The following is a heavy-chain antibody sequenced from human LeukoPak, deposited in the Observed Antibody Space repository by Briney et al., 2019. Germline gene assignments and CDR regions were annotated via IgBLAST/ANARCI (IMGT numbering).Heavy chain of an antibody. D-gene: IGHD1-14*01. CDR2: IYYSGST. V-gene: IGHV4-59*01. Sequence: YPSETLSLTCTVSVSSISNYYWSWIRQPPGKGLEWIGYIYYSGSTTYNPSLKSRVTISVDTSNNQFSLRLTSVTAADTAVYYCARFDSGTHWFDPWGQGTLVTVSS. J-gene: IGHJ5*02. CDR1: VSSISNYY. CDR3: ARFDSGTHWFDP.